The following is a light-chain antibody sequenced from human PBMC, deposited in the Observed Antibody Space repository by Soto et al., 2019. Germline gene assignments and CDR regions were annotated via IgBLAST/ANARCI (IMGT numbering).Light chain of an antibody. CDR1: QSISNW. CDR2: KAI. V-gene: IGKV1-5*03. Sequence: DIPMTQSPSTLSASVGDRVTITCRASQSISNWLAWYQQKPGKAPKLLIYKAINLQSGVPSRFSGSGSGTEFSLSLSGLQPGDFATYYCQRYNDFQYVFGQGTKLQVK. CDR3: QRYNDFQYV. J-gene: IGKJ2*01.